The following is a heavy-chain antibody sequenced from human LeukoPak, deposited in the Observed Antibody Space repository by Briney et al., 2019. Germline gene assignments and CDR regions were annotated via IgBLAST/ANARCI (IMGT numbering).Heavy chain of an antibody. CDR1: GFTFSSYA. CDR3: ARESGGNTLYYFDY. D-gene: IGHD2-2*02. J-gene: IGHJ4*02. V-gene: IGHV3-30*04. Sequence: GGSLRLSCAASGFTFSSYALHWVRQAPGKGLEWVAVISYDDGSNKYYADSVKGRFTISRDNSKNTLYLQMNSLRTEDTAVYYCARESGGNTLYYFDYWGQGTLVTVSS. CDR2: ISYDDGSNK.